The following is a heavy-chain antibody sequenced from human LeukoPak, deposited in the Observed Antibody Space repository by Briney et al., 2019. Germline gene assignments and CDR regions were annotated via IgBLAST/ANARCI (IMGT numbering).Heavy chain of an antibody. D-gene: IGHD6-13*01. CDR1: GFTFSSYS. Sequence: GGSLRLSCAASGFTFSSYSMNWVRQAPGKGLEWVSSISGSSGYIYYADSVKGRFTISRDNAKNSLYLQMNSLRAEDTAVYYCARTPAAGSDAFDTWGQETMVTVSS. CDR2: ISGSSGYI. CDR3: ARTPAAGSDAFDT. V-gene: IGHV3-21*01. J-gene: IGHJ3*02.